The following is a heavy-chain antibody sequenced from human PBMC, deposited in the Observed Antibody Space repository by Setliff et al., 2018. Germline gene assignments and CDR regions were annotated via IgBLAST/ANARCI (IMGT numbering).Heavy chain of an antibody. CDR1: GGSFSDYY. D-gene: IGHD6-13*01. CDR2: IYYSGST. J-gene: IGHJ6*03. CDR3: ARVQVAYSSSWYGYYYMDV. V-gene: IGHV4-31*02. Sequence: SETLSLTCAASGGSFSDYYWSWIRQHPGKGLEWIGYIYYSGSTYYNPSLKSRVTISVDTSKNQFSLKLSSVTAADTAVYYCARVQVAYSSSWYGYYYMDVWGKGTTVTVSS.